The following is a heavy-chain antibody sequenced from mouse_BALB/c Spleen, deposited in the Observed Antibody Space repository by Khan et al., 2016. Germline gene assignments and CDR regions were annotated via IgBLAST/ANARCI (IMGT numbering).Heavy chain of an antibody. J-gene: IGHJ3*01. Sequence: EVQLLETGPGLVKPSQSLSLTCTVTGYSITSDYAWNWIRQFPGNKLEWMGYISYSGSTSYNPSLKSRISITRDTSKNQFFLQLNSVTTEDTATYYCARGMGRAYWGQGTLVTVSA. CDR1: GYSITSDYA. V-gene: IGHV3-2*02. CDR2: ISYSGST. CDR3: ARGMGRAY.